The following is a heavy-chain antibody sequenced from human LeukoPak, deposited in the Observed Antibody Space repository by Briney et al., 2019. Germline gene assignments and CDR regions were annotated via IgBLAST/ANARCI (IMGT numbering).Heavy chain of an antibody. CDR1: GYTFTGYY. V-gene: IGHV1-2*02. D-gene: IGHD3-22*01. J-gene: IGHJ4*02. CDR3: AIGLGYYDSSGYIDY. Sequence: ASVKVSCKASGYTFTGYYMHWVRQAPGQGLEWMGWINPNSGGTNYAQKFQGRVTMTRDTSISTAYMELSRLRSDDTAVYYCAIGLGYYDSSGYIDYWGQGTLSPSPQ. CDR2: INPNSGGT.